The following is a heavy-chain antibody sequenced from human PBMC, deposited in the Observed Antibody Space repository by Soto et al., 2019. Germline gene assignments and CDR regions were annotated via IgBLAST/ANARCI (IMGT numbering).Heavy chain of an antibody. V-gene: IGHV5-51*01. J-gene: IGHJ5*02. Sequence: PGESLKISCKGSGYSFTSYWIGWVRQMPGKGLEWMGIIYPGDSDTRYSPSFQGQVTISADKSISTAYLQWSSLGDKDTAVYYCVRYGDSSYYVSWGQGTLVTVPS. CDR3: VRYGDSSYYVS. CDR1: GYSFTSYW. D-gene: IGHD4-17*01. CDR2: IYPGDSDT.